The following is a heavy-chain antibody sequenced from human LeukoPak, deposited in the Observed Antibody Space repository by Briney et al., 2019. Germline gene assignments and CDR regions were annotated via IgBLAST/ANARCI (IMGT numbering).Heavy chain of an antibody. J-gene: IGHJ5*02. V-gene: IGHV3-23*01. D-gene: IGHD3-22*01. CDR2: ISGSGGST. CDR1: GFIFSSYA. Sequence: GGSLRLSCAASGFIFSSYAMSWVRQAPGRGLEWVSAISGSGGSTYYEDSVKGRFTISRDNSKNTLYLQMNSLRAEDTAVYYCARNNPLGDSYYYDSSGYYYLDWFDPWGQGTLVTVSS. CDR3: ARNNPLGDSYYYDSSGYYYLDWFDP.